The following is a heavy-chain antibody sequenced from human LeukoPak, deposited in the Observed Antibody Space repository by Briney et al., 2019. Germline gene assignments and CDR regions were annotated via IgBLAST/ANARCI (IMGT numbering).Heavy chain of an antibody. CDR1: GGTFSSYA. CDR3: ARSLTGGVYYFDY. CDR2: IIPIFGTA. Sequence: ASVKVSCKASGGTFSSYAISWVRQAPGQGREWMGGIIPIFGTANYAQKFQGGVTITTDESTSTAYMELSSLRSEDTAVYYCARSLTGGVYYFDYWGQGTLVTVSS. J-gene: IGHJ4*02. D-gene: IGHD3-9*01. V-gene: IGHV1-69*05.